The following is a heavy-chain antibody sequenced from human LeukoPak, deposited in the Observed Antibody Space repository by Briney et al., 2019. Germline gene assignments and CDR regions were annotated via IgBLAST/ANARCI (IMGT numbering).Heavy chain of an antibody. CDR2: IRSKAYGGTT. CDR1: GFTFGDYA. V-gene: IGHV3-49*03. D-gene: IGHD1-26*01. J-gene: IGHJ3*02. CDR3: TRPLLRSRIDDAFDI. Sequence: GGSLRLSCTASGFTFGDYAMSWFRQAPGKGLEWVGFIRSKAYGGTTEYAASVEGRFTISRDNSKSIAYLQMNSLKTEDTAVYYCTRPLLRSRIDDAFDIWGQGTMVTVSS.